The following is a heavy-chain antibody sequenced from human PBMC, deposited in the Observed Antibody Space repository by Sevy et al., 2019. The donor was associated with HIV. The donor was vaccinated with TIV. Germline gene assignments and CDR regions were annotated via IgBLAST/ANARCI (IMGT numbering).Heavy chain of an antibody. J-gene: IGHJ6*02. V-gene: IGHV1-24*01. CDR2: FDPEDGET. Sequence: ASVKVSCKVSGYTLTELSIHWVRQAPGKGLEWMGGFDPEDGETIYAQKFQGRVTMTEDTSTDTAYMELSSLRSEDTAVYYCATGLPARPGYYYGMDVWGQGTTVTVSS. CDR1: GYTLTELS. CDR3: ATGLPARPGYYYGMDV. D-gene: IGHD6-6*01.